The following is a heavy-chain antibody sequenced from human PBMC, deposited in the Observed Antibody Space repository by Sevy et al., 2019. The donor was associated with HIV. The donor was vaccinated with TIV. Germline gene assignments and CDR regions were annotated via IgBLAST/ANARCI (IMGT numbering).Heavy chain of an antibody. CDR1: GFTFSSYA. D-gene: IGHD3-22*01. V-gene: IGHV3-23*01. CDR2: ISGSGGST. Sequence: GGSLRLSCAASGFTFSSYAMSWVRQAPGKGLEWVSAISGSGGSTYYADSVKGRFTISRDNSKNTLYLQMNSLRAEDTAVYYCAKESAYYDSSGYYTDGGYFDYWGQGTLVTVFS. CDR3: AKESAYYDSSGYYTDGGYFDY. J-gene: IGHJ4*02.